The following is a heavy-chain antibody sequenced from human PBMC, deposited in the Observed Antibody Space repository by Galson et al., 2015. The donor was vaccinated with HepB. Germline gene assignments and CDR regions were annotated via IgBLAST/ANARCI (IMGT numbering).Heavy chain of an antibody. CDR1: GFTFTSSA. J-gene: IGHJ5*02. Sequence: SVKVSCKASGFTFTSSAMQWVRQARGQRLEWIGWIVVGSGNTNYAQKFQERVTITRDMSISTAYMELSSLRSEDTAVYYCAATHGVQLELNWFDPWGQGTLVTVSS. V-gene: IGHV1-58*02. D-gene: IGHD1-1*01. CDR3: AATHGVQLELNWFDP. CDR2: IVVGSGNT.